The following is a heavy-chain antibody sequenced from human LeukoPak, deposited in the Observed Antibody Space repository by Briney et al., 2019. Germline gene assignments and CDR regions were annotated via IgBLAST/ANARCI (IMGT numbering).Heavy chain of an antibody. V-gene: IGHV3-23*01. CDR1: GFTFSSYA. CDR2: IRGSVGSS. D-gene: IGHD4-17*01. Sequence: QPGXSLRLSCAASGFTFSSYAMSWVRQAPGKGLECVFAIRGSVGSSYYADSVKGRFTISRDNSKNTLYLQMNSLRAEDTAVYYCATTHDYGDYDGYWGQGTLVTVSS. CDR3: ATTHDYGDYDGY. J-gene: IGHJ4*02.